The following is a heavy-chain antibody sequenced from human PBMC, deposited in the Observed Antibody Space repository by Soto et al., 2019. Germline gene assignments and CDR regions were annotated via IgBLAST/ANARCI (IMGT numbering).Heavy chain of an antibody. V-gene: IGHV4-61*01. CDR3: ARGQGRNSVFDW. J-gene: IGHJ3*01. CDR2: MYFLGSA. D-gene: IGHD4-4*01. CDR1: GGSVRSGSYC. Sequence: ETLSLTCSVSGGSVRSGSYCWTWIRQPPGKGLEWIGYMYFLGSAIYTPSLNSRVSISIDTSRNQVSLRLSSVTAADTAEYFCARGQGRNSVFDWWGRRTMVTVSS.